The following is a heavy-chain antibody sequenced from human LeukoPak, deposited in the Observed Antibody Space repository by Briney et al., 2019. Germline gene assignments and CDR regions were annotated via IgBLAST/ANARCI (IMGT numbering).Heavy chain of an antibody. J-gene: IGHJ4*02. D-gene: IGHD3-3*01. V-gene: IGHV3-49*04. Sequence: PGGSLRLSCTASGFTCGDYAMSWVRQAPGKGLEWVGFIRSKAYGGITEYAASVKCRITIARDDSKSIADLRMNSLKTEDTAVYYCTSENDVLRFLEWLLPTDYWGQGTLVTVSS. CDR2: IRSKAYGGIT. CDR3: TSENDVLRFLEWLLPTDY. CDR1: GFTCGDYA.